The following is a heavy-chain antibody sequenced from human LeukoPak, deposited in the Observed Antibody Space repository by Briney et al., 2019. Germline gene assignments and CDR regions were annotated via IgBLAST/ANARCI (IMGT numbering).Heavy chain of an antibody. CDR3: AKGALAVAGIDY. CDR1: EFTFSSYG. CDR2: IWYDGSNK. J-gene: IGHJ4*02. V-gene: IGHV3-33*06. D-gene: IGHD6-19*01. Sequence: PGRSLRLSCAASEFTFSSYGMHWVRQAPGKGLEWVAVIWYDGSNKYYADSVKGRFTISRDNSKNTLYLQMNSLRAEDTAVYYCAKGALAVAGIDYWGQGTLVTVSS.